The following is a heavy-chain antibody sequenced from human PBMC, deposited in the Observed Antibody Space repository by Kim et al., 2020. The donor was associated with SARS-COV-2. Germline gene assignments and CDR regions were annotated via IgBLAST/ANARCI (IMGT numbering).Heavy chain of an antibody. D-gene: IGHD3-22*01. V-gene: IGHV3-21*01. Sequence: GGSLRLSCAASGFTFSSYSMNWVRQAPGKGLEWVSSISSSSSYIYYADSVKGRFTISRDNAKNSLYLQMNSLRAEDTAVYYCARAPYYYDSSGYYFNYYYGMDVWGQGTTVTVSS. J-gene: IGHJ6*02. CDR2: ISSSSSYI. CDR3: ARAPYYYDSSGYYFNYYYGMDV. CDR1: GFTFSSYS.